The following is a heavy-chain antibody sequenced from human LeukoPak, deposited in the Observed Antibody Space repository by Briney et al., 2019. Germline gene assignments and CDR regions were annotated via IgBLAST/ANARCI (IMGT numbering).Heavy chain of an antibody. CDR1: GFGFSSYW. V-gene: IGHV3-7*01. CDR3: ARAMVASTYYYMDV. J-gene: IGHJ6*03. Sequence: GGSLTLSCAASGFGFSSYWMTWVRQTPGKGLEWVANMKEDGSDKHYVDSVRGRFTISRDNGKKSLSLQMNRLRAEDTAVYYCARAMVASTYYYMDVWGKGTTVTVSS. D-gene: IGHD2-15*01. CDR2: MKEDGSDK.